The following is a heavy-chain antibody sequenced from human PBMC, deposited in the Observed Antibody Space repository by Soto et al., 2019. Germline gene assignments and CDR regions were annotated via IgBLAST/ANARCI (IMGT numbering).Heavy chain of an antibody. CDR1: GFTFSSYA. J-gene: IGHJ6*02. CDR3: ATGGGSWNRIRWDYYYGMDV. V-gene: IGHV3-30-3*01. CDR2: ISYDGSNK. D-gene: IGHD1-1*01. Sequence: PGGSLRLSCAASGFTFSSYAMHWVRQAPGKGLEWVAVISYDGSNKYYADSVKGRFTISRDNSKNTLYLQMNSLRAEDTAVYYCATGGGSWNRIRWDYYYGMDVWGQGTTVTVSS.